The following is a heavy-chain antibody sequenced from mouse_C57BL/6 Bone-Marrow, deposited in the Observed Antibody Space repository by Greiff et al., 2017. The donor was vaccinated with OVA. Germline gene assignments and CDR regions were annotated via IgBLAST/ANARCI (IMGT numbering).Heavy chain of an antibody. Sequence: QVHVKQPGTELVKPGASVKLSCKASGYTFTSYWMHWVKQRPGQGLEWIGNINPSNGGTNYNEKFKSKATLTVDKSSSTAYMQLSSLTSEDSAVYYCARRNYSNSWFAYWGQGTLVTVSA. J-gene: IGHJ3*01. D-gene: IGHD2-5*01. CDR3: ARRNYSNSWFAY. CDR1: GYTFTSYW. V-gene: IGHV1-53*01. CDR2: INPSNGGT.